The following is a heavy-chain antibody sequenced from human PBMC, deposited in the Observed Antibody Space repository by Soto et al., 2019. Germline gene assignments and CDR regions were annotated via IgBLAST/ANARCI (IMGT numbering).Heavy chain of an antibody. CDR3: AWIEVYSGYDGGYYYGMDV. CDR2: IDWDDDK. D-gene: IGHD5-12*01. J-gene: IGHJ6*02. CDR1: GFSLSTSGMC. V-gene: IGHV2-70*01. Sequence: SGPTLVNPTQTLTLTCTFSGFSLSTSGMCVSWIRQPPGKALEWLALIDWDDDKYYSTSLKTRLTISKDTSKNQVVLTMTNMDPVDTATYYCAWIEVYSGYDGGYYYGMDVWGQGTTVTVSS.